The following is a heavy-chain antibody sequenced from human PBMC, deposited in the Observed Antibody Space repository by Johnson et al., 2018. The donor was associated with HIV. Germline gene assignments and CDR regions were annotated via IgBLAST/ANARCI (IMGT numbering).Heavy chain of an antibody. J-gene: IGHJ3*01. Sequence: VQLVESGGGLVQPGGSLRLSCAASGFTFSSYWMSWVRQAPGKGLEWVSLIGWDGGSTYYADSVKGRFTISRDNSKSTLFLHMNTLRVEDTAVYYCATPTGSDAFDVWGQGTLVTVSS. CDR3: ATPTGSDAFDV. CDR2: IGWDGGST. D-gene: IGHD1-1*01. CDR1: GFTFSSYW. V-gene: IGHV3-23*04.